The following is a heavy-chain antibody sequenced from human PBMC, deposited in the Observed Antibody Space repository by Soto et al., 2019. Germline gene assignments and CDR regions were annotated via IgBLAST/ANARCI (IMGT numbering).Heavy chain of an antibody. V-gene: IGHV3-15*01. Sequence: EVQLVESGGGLLKPGGSLRLSCAASGFTFSNAWMSWVRQAPGKGLEWVGRIKSKSAGGTTDYAAPAKGRFTISRDDSRDTVYLQMNGLKIEDTAVYYCSTLDWNSDFRGRGTLVTVSS. J-gene: IGHJ4*02. D-gene: IGHD1-1*01. CDR1: GFTFSNAW. CDR2: IKSKSAGGTT. CDR3: STLDWNSDF.